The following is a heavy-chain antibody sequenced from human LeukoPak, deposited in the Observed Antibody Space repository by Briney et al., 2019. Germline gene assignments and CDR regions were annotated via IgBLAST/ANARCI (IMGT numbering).Heavy chain of an antibody. CDR1: GGSISSYY. J-gene: IGHJ4*02. CDR3: ARGSGYSSGWFFGD. Sequence: SETLSLTCTVSGGSISSYYWSWIRQPPGKGLEWIGYIYYSGSTNYIPSLKSRVTISVDTSKNQFSLKLSSVTAADTAVYYCARGSGYSSGWFFGDWGQGTLVTVSS. D-gene: IGHD6-19*01. V-gene: IGHV4-59*01. CDR2: IYYSGST.